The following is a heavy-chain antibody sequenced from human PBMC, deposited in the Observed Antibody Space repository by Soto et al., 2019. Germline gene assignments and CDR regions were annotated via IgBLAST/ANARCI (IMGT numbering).Heavy chain of an antibody. J-gene: IGHJ4*02. CDR3: SKTRPRMTSGYFFDY. Sequence: EVPLLESGGKLVQPGGSLTLSCAASGFTFSTYAMAWVRQAPGKGLEWVSGVSASGLNTDYADPVKGRFYISRDNSKNTVSLHMNSLVAEYTALYYCSKTRPRMTSGYFFDYSGQGTPVTVSS. CDR2: VSASGLNT. CDR1: GFTFSTYA. D-gene: IGHD1-1*01. V-gene: IGHV3-23*01.